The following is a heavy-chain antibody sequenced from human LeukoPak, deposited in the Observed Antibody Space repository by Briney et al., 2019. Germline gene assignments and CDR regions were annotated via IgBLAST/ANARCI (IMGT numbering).Heavy chain of an antibody. CDR1: GFTFSGSA. Sequence: GGSLRLSCAASGFTFSGSAMHWVRQAPGKGLEWVSSISSSSSYIYYADSVKGRFTISRDNAKNSLYLQMNSLRAEDTAVYYCARTYYYDSSGYYLAYYFDYWGQGTLVTVSS. CDR3: ARTYYYDSSGYYLAYYFDY. J-gene: IGHJ4*02. D-gene: IGHD3-22*01. CDR2: ISSSSSYI. V-gene: IGHV3-21*01.